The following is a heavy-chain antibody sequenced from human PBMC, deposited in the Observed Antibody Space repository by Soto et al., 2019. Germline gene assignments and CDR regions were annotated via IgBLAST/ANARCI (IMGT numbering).Heavy chain of an antibody. V-gene: IGHV4-34*01. J-gene: IGHJ5*02. CDR1: GGSFSGYY. Sequence: SETLSLTCAVYGGSFSGYYWSWSRQPPWKGPEWIGEINHSGSTNYNPSLKSRVTISVDTSKNQFSLKLSSVTAADTAVYYCASRGITGTTLALRFALWAQRTLVTVAS. D-gene: IGHD1-7*01. CDR3: ASRGITGTTLALRFAL. CDR2: INHSGST.